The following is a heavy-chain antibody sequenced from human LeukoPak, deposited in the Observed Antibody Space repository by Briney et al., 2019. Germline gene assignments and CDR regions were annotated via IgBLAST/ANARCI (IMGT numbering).Heavy chain of an antibody. CDR2: IWYGGSNK. J-gene: IGHJ4*02. V-gene: IGHV3-33*08. D-gene: IGHD3-22*01. Sequence: PGRSLRLSCAASGFTFSSYGIHWVRQAPGKGLEWVAVIWYGGSNKYYADSVKGRFTISRDNSKNTLYLQMNSLRAEDTAVYYCARDRVPLFYYDSSGYEWGNSLGYWGQGTLVTVSS. CDR1: GFTFSSYG. CDR3: ARDRVPLFYYDSSGYEWGNSLGY.